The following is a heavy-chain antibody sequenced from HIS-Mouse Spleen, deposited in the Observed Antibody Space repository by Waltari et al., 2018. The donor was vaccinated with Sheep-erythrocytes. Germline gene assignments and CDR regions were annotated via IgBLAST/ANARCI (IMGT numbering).Heavy chain of an antibody. J-gene: IGHJ4*02. CDR2: ISSSSSYI. V-gene: IGHV3-21*01. CDR3: ARVAAVTTYYFDY. Sequence: EVQLVESGGGLVKPGGSLRLSCAASGFTFSIYSRNWVRQAPGKGLEWVSSISSSSSYIYYADSVKGRFTISRDNAKNSLYLQMNSLRAEDTAVYYCARVAAVTTYYFDYWGQGTLVTVSS. CDR1: GFTFSIYS. D-gene: IGHD4-17*01.